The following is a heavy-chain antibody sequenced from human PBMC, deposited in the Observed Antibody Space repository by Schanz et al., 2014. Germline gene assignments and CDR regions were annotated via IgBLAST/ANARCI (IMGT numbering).Heavy chain of an antibody. CDR2: ISSSSMYI. CDR1: GFNVSKSY. J-gene: IGHJ4*02. Sequence: EVQVVESGGGLVQPGGSLRLSCVASGFNVSKSYVSWVRQAPGKGLEWVSSISSSSMYIYQADSMRGRFTISRDNAKNSLYLQVNNLSAEDTAVYYCVRDKKGFVAVAGRAPFDYWGQGTLVTVSS. CDR3: VRDKKGFVAVAGRAPFDY. V-gene: IGHV3-21*01. D-gene: IGHD6-19*01.